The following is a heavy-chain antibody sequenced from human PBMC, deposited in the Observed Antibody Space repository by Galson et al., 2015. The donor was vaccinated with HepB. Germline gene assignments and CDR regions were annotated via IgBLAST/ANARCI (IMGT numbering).Heavy chain of an antibody. CDR2: FDPEDGET. D-gene: IGHD6-25*01. V-gene: IGHV1-24*01. CDR1: GYTLTELS. J-gene: IGHJ6*02. CDR3: ARELRIAAAGTGSYYHYDMDV. Sequence: SVKVSCKVSGYTLTELSMHWVRQAPGKGLEWMGGFDPEDGETIYAQKFQGRVTMTEDTSTDTAYMELSSLRAEDTAVYYCARELRIAAAGTGSYYHYDMDVWGQGTTVTVSS.